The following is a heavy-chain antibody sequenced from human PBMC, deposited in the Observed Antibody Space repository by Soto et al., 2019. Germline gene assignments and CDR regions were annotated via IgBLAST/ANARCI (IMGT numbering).Heavy chain of an antibody. CDR3: AKDRTFGPPLVRFDS. CDR1: GFTFSSFA. CDR2: ISGSGGST. J-gene: IGHJ4*02. Sequence: GGSLRLSCAASGFTFSSFAMSWVRLAPGKGLDWVSAISGSGGSTYSADSVKGRFTISRDNSKNTLYLQMSSLRAEDTAVYYCAKDRTFGPPLVRFDSWGQGTLVTVSS. D-gene: IGHD6-6*01. V-gene: IGHV3-23*01.